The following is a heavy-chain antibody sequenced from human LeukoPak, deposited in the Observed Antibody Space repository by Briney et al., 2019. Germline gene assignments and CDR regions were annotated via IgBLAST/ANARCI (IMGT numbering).Heavy chain of an antibody. Sequence: ASVNVSCQASGYIFTNYYIYWLRKAPGQGLECLGWINPNSGDTKSAHKFQGRVTMTGDTSINTAYLELSSLTFDDTAVYHCARFPLGTWGSYFDPWGRGTLVTVSS. V-gene: IGHV1-2*02. CDR2: INPNSGDT. J-gene: IGHJ2*01. D-gene: IGHD7-27*01. CDR1: GYIFTNYY. CDR3: ARFPLGTWGSYFDP.